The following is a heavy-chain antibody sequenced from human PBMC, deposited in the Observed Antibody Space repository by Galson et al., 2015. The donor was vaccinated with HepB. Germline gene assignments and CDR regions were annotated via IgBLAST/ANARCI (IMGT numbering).Heavy chain of an antibody. Sequence: SLRLSCAASGFTFSSYGMHWVRQAPGKGLEWVAVIWYDGSNKYYADSVKGRFTISRDNSKNTLYLQMNSLRAEDTAVYYCAILHGSKGGPDYWGQGTLVTVSS. J-gene: IGHJ4*02. CDR3: AILHGSKGGPDY. CDR2: IWYDGSNK. CDR1: GFTFSSYG. D-gene: IGHD3-16*01. V-gene: IGHV3-33*01.